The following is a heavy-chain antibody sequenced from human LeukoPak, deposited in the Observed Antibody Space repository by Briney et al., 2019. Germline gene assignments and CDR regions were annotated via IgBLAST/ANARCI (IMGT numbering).Heavy chain of an antibody. V-gene: IGHV3-74*01. D-gene: IGHD6-13*01. J-gene: IGHJ6*02. Sequence: PGGSLRLSCAASGFTFSSYWMRWVRQAPGKGLVWVSRINSDGSSTSYADSVKGRFTISRDNAKNTLYLKMNSLRAEDTAVYYCARGGGSSWQKYYYYSGMDVWGQGTTVTVSS. CDR3: ARGGGSSWQKYYYYSGMDV. CDR1: GFTFSSYW. CDR2: INSDGSST.